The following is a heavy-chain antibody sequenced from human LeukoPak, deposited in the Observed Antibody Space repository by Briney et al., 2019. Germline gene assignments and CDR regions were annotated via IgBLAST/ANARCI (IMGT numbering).Heavy chain of an antibody. J-gene: IGHJ5*02. CDR3: ARGPAADSGYNWFDP. D-gene: IGHD6-13*01. V-gene: IGHV3-21*01. CDR1: GFTFSRYS. CDR2: ISSSSSYI. Sequence: KSGGSLRLSCAASGFTFSRYSMNWVRQAPGKGLEWVSSISSSSSYIYYADSVKGRFTISRDNAKNSLYLQMNSLRAEDTAVYYCARGPAADSGYNWFDPWGQGTLVTVSS.